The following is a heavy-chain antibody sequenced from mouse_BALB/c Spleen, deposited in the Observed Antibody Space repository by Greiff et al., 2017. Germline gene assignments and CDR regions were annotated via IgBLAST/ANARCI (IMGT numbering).Heavy chain of an antibody. Sequence: EVQLQQSGPELGKPGASVKISCKASGYSFTGYNMYWVKQSHRKSLEWIGYIDPYNGGTSYNQKSKGKATLTVDKSSSTAYMHLNSLTSEDSAIYYCARGGGSSYGFAYWGQGTLVTVSA. CDR3: ARGGGSSYGFAY. J-gene: IGHJ3*01. V-gene: IGHV1S135*01. CDR1: GYSFTGYN. D-gene: IGHD1-1*01. CDR2: IDPYNGGT.